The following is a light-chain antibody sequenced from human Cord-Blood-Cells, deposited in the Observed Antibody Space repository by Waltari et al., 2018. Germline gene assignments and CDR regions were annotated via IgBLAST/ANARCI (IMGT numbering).Light chain of an antibody. V-gene: IGLV2-14*01. CDR1: SSDVGGYNY. CDR2: DVS. J-gene: IGLJ1*01. CDR3: SSYTSSSTYV. Sequence: SALTQPASVSGSSGQSITISCIGTSSDVGGYNYVSWYQQHPGKAPKLMIYDVSNRPSGVSNRFSGSKSGNTASLTISGLQAEDEADYYCSSYTSSSTYVFGTGTKVTVL.